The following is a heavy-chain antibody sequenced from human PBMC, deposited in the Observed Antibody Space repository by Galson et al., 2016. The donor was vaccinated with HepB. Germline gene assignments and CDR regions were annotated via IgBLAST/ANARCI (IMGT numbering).Heavy chain of an antibody. Sequence: SVKVSCKASGYIFIAYYMHWVRQAPGQGLEWMGRIDPTSGDTTYARQFQGRVTMTRDTSSRTAYMELSSLRSDDTAVYYCARAFYFDSGISASTFDPWGQGTLVTVSS. CDR1: GYIFIAYY. V-gene: IGHV1-2*06. CDR3: ARAFYFDSGISASTFDP. CDR2: IDPTSGDT. J-gene: IGHJ5*02. D-gene: IGHD3-22*01.